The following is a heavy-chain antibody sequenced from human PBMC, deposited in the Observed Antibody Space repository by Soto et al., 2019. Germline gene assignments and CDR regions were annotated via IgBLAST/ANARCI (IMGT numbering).Heavy chain of an antibody. CDR1: GFTFSNYA. J-gene: IGHJ6*02. Sequence: QVQLVESGGGVVQPGRSLRLSCAASGFTFSNYAMHWVRQAPGKGLECVAVMSYDGSNKYYADSVKGRFTISRDNSKNTLYLQMSSLRAEDTAVYYCARDDGSGRYYYYGMDVWGQGTTVTVSS. CDR3: ARDDGSGRYYYYGMDV. V-gene: IGHV3-30-3*01. D-gene: IGHD3-10*01. CDR2: MSYDGSNK.